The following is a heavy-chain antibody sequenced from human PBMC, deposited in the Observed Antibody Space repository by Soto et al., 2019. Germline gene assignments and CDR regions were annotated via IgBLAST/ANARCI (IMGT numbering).Heavy chain of an antibody. CDR3: ARGCLVNDYY. J-gene: IGHJ6*01. Sequence: QVHLVESGGGVVQPGRSLRLSCAASGFTFSDYVIHWVRQAAGKGLEWVASMTYDGATEYYADSVKGRFTVSRDNSKRTLSVLMHALSPNSTAEYYAARGCLVNDYY. CDR2: MTYDGATE. CDR1: GFTFSDYV. V-gene: IGHV3-30*14. D-gene: IGHD2-15*01.